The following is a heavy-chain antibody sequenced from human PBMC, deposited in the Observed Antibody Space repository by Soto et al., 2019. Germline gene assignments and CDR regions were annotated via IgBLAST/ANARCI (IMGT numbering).Heavy chain of an antibody. V-gene: IGHV3-74*01. J-gene: IGHJ4*02. CDR2: INNDGSST. CDR1: GFTFSTYW. D-gene: IGHD6-13*01. CDR3: AIDYSSSWAAEH. Sequence: EVQLVESGGGLVQPGGSLRLSCAASGFTFSTYWMHWVRQAPGKGLVWVSRINNDGSSTSYADSVKGRFTTSRDNAKNTLYLQMNSLRAEDTAVYYCAIDYSSSWAAEHWGQGTLVTVSS.